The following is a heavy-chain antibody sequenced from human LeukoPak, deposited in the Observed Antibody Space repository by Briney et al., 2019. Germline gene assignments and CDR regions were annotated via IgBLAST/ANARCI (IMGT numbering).Heavy chain of an antibody. D-gene: IGHD3-22*01. CDR3: ARGPRNYYDSSGYYDSYYYGMDV. CDR2: MNPNSGNT. J-gene: IGHJ6*02. CDR1: GYTFTSYD. Sequence: GASVKVSCKSSGYTFTSYDINWVRQATGQGLEWMGWMNPNSGNTGYAQKFQGRVTMTRNTSISTDYMELSSLRSEDTAVYYCARGPRNYYDSSGYYDSYYYGMDVWGQGTTVTVSS. V-gene: IGHV1-8*01.